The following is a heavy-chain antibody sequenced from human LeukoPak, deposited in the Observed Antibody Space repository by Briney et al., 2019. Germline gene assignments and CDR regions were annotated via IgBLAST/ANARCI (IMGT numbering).Heavy chain of an antibody. Sequence: PSETLSLTCAVYGGSFSGYYWSWIRQPPGKGLEWIGEINHSGSTNYNPSFKSRVIITVNTSKNQFSLKLSSVTAADTAVYYCARTPDIVVVPADAFDIWGQGTMVTVSS. D-gene: IGHD2-2*01. J-gene: IGHJ3*02. V-gene: IGHV4-34*01. CDR2: INHSGST. CDR1: GGSFSGYY. CDR3: ARTPDIVVVPADAFDI.